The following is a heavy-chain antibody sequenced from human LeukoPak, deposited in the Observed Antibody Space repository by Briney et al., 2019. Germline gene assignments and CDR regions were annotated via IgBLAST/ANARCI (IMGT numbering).Heavy chain of an antibody. CDR1: GGSFSGYY. V-gene: IGHV4-34*01. Sequence: SETLSLTCVVYGGSFSGYYWSWIRQPPGKGLEWVGEINHSGSTNYNPSLKSRVTISVDTSKNQFSLKLSSVTAADTAVYYCAREANGYGYGYYFDYWGQGTLVTVSS. D-gene: IGHD5-18*01. J-gene: IGHJ4*02. CDR3: AREANGYGYGYYFDY. CDR2: INHSGST.